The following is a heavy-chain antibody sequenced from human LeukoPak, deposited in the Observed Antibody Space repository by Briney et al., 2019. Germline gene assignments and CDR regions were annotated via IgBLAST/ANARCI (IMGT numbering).Heavy chain of an antibody. V-gene: IGHV1-69*04. J-gene: IGHJ5*02. CDR2: IIPIFGIA. CDR1: GGTFSSYA. D-gene: IGHD3-16*01. CDR3: ARDLGPLRGGFWFDP. Sequence: GASVKVSCKASGGTFSSYAISWVRQAPGQGLEWMGRIIPIFGIANYAQKFQGRVTITADKSTNTAYMELSSLRSEDTAVYYCARDLGPLRGGFWFDPWGQGTLVTVSS.